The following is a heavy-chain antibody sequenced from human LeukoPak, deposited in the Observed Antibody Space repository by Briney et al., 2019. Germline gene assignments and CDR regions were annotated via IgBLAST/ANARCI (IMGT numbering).Heavy chain of an antibody. CDR3: ARDRLGYCSSTSCLYYYYGMDV. Sequence: SETLSLTCTVSGGSISSYYWSWIRQPPGKGLEWIGYIYYSGSTNYNPSLKSRVTISVDTSKNQFSLKLSSVTAADTAVYYCARDRLGYCSSTSCLYYYYGMDVWGQGTTVTVSS. D-gene: IGHD2-2*01. V-gene: IGHV4-59*12. CDR1: GGSISSYY. J-gene: IGHJ6*02. CDR2: IYYSGST.